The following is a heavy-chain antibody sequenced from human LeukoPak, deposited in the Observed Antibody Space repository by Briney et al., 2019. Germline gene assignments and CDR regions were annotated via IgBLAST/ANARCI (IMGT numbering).Heavy chain of an antibody. CDR2: ISSSSGTM. V-gene: IGHV3-48*01. D-gene: IGHD1-26*01. Sequence: GGSLRLSCAASGFTFSSYSMNWVRQAPGKGLEWISYISSSSGTMLYSDSVKGRFTISRDNARNSLFLPMSSLRAEDTAVYFCARGGNYYTEAFDIWGRGTMVTVSS. J-gene: IGHJ3*02. CDR3: ARGGNYYTEAFDI. CDR1: GFTFSSYS.